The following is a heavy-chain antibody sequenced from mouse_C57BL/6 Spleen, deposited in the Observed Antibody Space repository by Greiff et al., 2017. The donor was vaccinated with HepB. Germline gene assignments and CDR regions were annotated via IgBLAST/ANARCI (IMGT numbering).Heavy chain of an antibody. CDR3: ARPESTNGGAMDY. Sequence: EVHLVESGGGLVKPGGSLKLSCAASGFTFSDYGMHWVRQAPEKGLEWVAYISSGSSTIYYADTVKGRFTISRDNAKNTLFLQMTSLRSEDTAMYYCARPESTNGGAMDYWGQGTSVTVSS. J-gene: IGHJ4*01. CDR2: ISSGSSTI. V-gene: IGHV5-17*01. D-gene: IGHD5-1*01. CDR1: GFTFSDYG.